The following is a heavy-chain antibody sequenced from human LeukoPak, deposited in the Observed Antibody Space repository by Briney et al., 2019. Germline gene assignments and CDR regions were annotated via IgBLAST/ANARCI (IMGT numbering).Heavy chain of an antibody. CDR3: ARVRGVAGTYAFDY. J-gene: IGHJ4*02. CDR1: GGSISIYY. Sequence: SETLSLTCTVSGGSISIYYWSWIRQPAGKGLEWIGRIYTSGSTNYNPSPKTRVTMSVDTCKNQFSLKLSSVTAADTAVYYCARVRGVAGTYAFDYWGQGTLVTVSS. V-gene: IGHV4-4*07. CDR2: IYTSGST. D-gene: IGHD6-19*01.